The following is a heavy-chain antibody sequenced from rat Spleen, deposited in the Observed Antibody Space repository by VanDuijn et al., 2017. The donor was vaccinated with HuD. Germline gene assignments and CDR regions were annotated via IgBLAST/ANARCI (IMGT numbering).Heavy chain of an antibody. Sequence: EVQLVESDGGLVQPGRSLKLSCAASGFTFSDYYMAWVRQAPTRGLDWVATISYDGSSTYYRDSVKGRFTISRDNAKRTLDLQRDSLRSEDTATYYCARQDYGGPHYWGQGVMVTVSS. V-gene: IGHV5-29*01. CDR2: ISYDGSST. D-gene: IGHD1-11*01. CDR1: GFTFSDYY. CDR3: ARQDYGGPHY. J-gene: IGHJ2*01.